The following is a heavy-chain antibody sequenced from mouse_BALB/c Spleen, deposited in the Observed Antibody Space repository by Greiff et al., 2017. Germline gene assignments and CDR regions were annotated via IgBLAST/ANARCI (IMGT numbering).Heavy chain of an antibody. V-gene: IGHV7-3*02. CDR3: ARDQALFAY. J-gene: IGHJ3*01. D-gene: IGHD3-2*02. CDR1: GFTFTDYY. Sequence: EVQLVESGGGLVQPGGSLRLSCATSGFTFTDYYMSWVRQPPGKALEWLGFIRNKANGYTTEYSASVKGRFTISRDNSQSILYLQMNTLRAEDSATYYCARDQALFAYWGQGTLVTVSA. CDR2: IRNKANGYTT.